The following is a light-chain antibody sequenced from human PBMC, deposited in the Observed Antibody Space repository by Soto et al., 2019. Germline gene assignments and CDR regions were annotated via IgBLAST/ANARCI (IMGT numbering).Light chain of an antibody. V-gene: IGLV2-14*01. CDR2: DVS. Sequence: QSVLTQPASVSGSPGQSITISCTGTSRDVGGYNYVSWYQQYPGKAPKLMIYDVSNRPSGVSNRFSGSKSGNTASLTISGLQAEDEADYYCSSYTSSSTPHVVFGGGTKLTVL. CDR3: SSYTSSSTPHVV. J-gene: IGLJ2*01. CDR1: SRDVGGYNY.